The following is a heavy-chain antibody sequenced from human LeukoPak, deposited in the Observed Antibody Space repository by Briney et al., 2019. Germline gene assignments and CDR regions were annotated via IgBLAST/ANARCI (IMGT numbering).Heavy chain of an antibody. V-gene: IGHV3-33*06. J-gene: IGHJ4*02. CDR3: AKAWMRGTNYHFGF. CDR2: IWSDGGKK. Sequence: PGGSLRLSCAASGFTFSRSGMHWVRQAPGKGLEWVAVIWSDGGKKYYGDSVKGRLTISRDNSNNELYLQMNSLRAEDTAVYYCAKAWMRGTNYHFGFWGQGTPVTVSS. D-gene: IGHD3-16*01. CDR1: GFTFSRSG.